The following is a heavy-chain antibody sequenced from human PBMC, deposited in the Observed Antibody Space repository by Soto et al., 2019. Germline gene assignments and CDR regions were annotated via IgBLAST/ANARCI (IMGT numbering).Heavy chain of an antibody. CDR1: GGSISSYY. CDR3: ARDRSLFTFDF. Sequence: SETVSLTCTVSGGSISSYYWSWIRQPPGKGLEWIGYIYYSGSTNYNPSLKSRVTISVDTSKNQFSLKLSSVTAADTAVYYCARDRSLFTFDFWGQGTLVTVSS. CDR2: IYYSGST. V-gene: IGHV4-59*01. J-gene: IGHJ4*02.